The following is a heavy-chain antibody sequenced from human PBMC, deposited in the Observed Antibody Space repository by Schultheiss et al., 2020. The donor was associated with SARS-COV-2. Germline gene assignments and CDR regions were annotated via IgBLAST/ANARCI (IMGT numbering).Heavy chain of an antibody. J-gene: IGHJ3*02. CDR1: GFTFSSYG. V-gene: IGHV3-33*01. Sequence: GGSLRLSCAASGFTFSSYGMHWVRQAPGKGLEWVAVIWYDGSNKYYADSVKGRFTISRDNSNSTVCLQMNSLRAEDTAVYYCARGMRDAFDMWGQGTMVTVSS. CDR2: IWYDGSNK. CDR3: ARGMRDAFDM.